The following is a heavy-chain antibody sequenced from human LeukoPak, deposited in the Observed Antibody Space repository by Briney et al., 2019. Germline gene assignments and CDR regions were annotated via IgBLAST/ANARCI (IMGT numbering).Heavy chain of an antibody. CDR3: ARDFAYDSSGYYHINWFDP. D-gene: IGHD3-22*01. J-gene: IGHJ5*02. V-gene: IGHV4-4*07. CDR1: GNSFGDYY. CDR2: IYTSGST. Sequence: SETLSLTCTVSGNSFGDYYWSWIRQPAGKGLEWIGRIYTSGSTNYNPSLKSRVTISVDTSKNQFSLKLSSVTAADTAVYYCARDFAYDSSGYYHINWFDPWGQGTLVTVSS.